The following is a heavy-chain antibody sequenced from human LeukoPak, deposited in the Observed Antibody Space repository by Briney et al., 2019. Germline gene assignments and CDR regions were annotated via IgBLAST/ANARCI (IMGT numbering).Heavy chain of an antibody. V-gene: IGHV3-33*01. D-gene: IGHD2-15*01. J-gene: IGHJ5*02. Sequence: GGSLRLSCAASGFIFSSYAMHWVRQAPGTGLEWVAVIWSDGSRQYYLDSVKGRFTISRDNSKNTLYLQMNSLRAEDTAVYSCARGVAQNGNPNYFDPWGRGTLVTVSS. CDR2: IWSDGSRQ. CDR1: GFIFSSYA. CDR3: ARGVAQNGNPNYFDP.